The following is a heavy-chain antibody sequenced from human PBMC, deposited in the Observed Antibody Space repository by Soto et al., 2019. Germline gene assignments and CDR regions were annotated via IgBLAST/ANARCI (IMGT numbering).Heavy chain of an antibody. D-gene: IGHD6-6*01. CDR2: ISGSGGST. CDR3: AQQIRACGSSGWSAP. Sequence: GGSLRLSCAASGFTFSSYAMSWVRQAPGKGLEWVTAISGSGGSTYYADSVKGRFTISRDNSKNTLYLQMNSLRAEESAVDYCAQQIRACGSSGWSAPWGHGTLFTVSS. V-gene: IGHV3-23*01. CDR1: GFTFSSYA. J-gene: IGHJ5*02.